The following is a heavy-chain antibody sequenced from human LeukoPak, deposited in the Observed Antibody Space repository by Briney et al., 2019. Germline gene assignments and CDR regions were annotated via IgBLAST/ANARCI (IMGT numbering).Heavy chain of an antibody. V-gene: IGHV3-23*01. CDR2: ISGSGGST. D-gene: IGHD2-2*01. CDR1: GFTFSSYA. CDR3: AKEDIVVVPAADYYGMDV. J-gene: IGHJ6*02. Sequence: GGSLRLSCAASGFTFSSYAMSWVRQAPGKGLEWVSAISGSGGSTYYADSVKGRFTISRDNSKNTLYLQMNSLRAEDTAVYYCAKEDIVVVPAADYYGMDVWGQGITVTVSS.